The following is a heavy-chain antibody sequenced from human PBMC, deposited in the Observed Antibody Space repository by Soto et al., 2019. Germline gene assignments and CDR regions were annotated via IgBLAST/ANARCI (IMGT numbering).Heavy chain of an antibody. Sequence: EVQLLESGGGLVQPGGSLRLSCAASGLIFSDYAMSWVRQAPGKGLECVACISGSGGNTFYADSVKGRFTISRDNSKNTLSLHMNSLRVDDTAVYFCAKDRFGIVGPVDYWGQGTLVTVSS. CDR3: AKDRFGIVGPVDY. V-gene: IGHV3-23*01. CDR1: GLIFSDYA. D-gene: IGHD1-26*01. J-gene: IGHJ4*02. CDR2: ISGSGGNT.